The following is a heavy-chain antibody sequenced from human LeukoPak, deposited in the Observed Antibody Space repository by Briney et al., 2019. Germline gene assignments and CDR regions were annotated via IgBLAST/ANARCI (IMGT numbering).Heavy chain of an antibody. CDR3: ARDKIVGATKNDY. Sequence: GGSLRLSCAASGFTFSNYWMSWVRQAPGKRLEWVANIKQDGGEKYYVDSVKGRFTISRNNAQNSLYLHMNSLRAEDTAVYYCARDKIVGATKNDYWGQGILVTVSS. D-gene: IGHD1-26*01. CDR1: GFTFSNYW. V-gene: IGHV3-7*03. J-gene: IGHJ4*02. CDR2: IKQDGGEK.